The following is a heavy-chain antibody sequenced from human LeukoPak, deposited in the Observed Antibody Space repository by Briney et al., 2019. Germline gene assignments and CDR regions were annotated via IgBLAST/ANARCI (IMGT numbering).Heavy chain of an antibody. CDR3: AKDRQWLVFGYLDY. CDR1: GFTFSSYG. CDR2: VSSDGSIT. J-gene: IGHJ4*02. V-gene: IGHV3-30*18. Sequence: GGSLRLSCTASGFTFSSYGMHWVRQAPGKGLEWLAVVSSDGSITYYPDSVNVKGRFTISRDNSKNTLYLQMNSLRAEDTAVYYCAKDRQWLVFGYLDYWGQGTLVTVSS. D-gene: IGHD6-19*01.